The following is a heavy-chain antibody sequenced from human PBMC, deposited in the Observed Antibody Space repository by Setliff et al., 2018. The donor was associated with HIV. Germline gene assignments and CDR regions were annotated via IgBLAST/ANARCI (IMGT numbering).Heavy chain of an antibody. CDR3: ARGHLDYNYWEDIVGHWFDP. D-gene: IGHD2-15*01. Sequence: ASVKVSCKASGYTFTSSDINRVRQAPGQGLEWMGWMNPKSGNTGYAQKFQGRVTMTSNTFIGTAYMELSSLTSEDTAVYYCARGHLDYNYWEDIVGHWFDPWGQGTLVTVSS. CDR2: MNPKSGNT. J-gene: IGHJ5*02. CDR1: GYTFTSSD. V-gene: IGHV1-8*02.